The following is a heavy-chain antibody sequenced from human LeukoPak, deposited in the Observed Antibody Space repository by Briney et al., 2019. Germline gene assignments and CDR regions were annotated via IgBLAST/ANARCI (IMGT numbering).Heavy chain of an antibody. J-gene: IGHJ4*02. V-gene: IGHV1-3*01. D-gene: IGHD3-10*01. CDR3: ARVPDYYGSGLEDY. CDR2: INAGNGNT. Sequence: ASVKVSCKASGYTFTSYAMHWVRQAPGQRLEWMGWINAGNGNTKYSQKFQGRVTITRDTSASTAYMELSSLRSEDTAVYYCARVPDYYGSGLEDYWGQGTLVTVSS. CDR1: GYTFTSYA.